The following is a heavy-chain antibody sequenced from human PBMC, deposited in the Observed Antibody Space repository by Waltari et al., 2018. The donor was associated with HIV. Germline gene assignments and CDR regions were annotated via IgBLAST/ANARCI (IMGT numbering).Heavy chain of an antibody. D-gene: IGHD3-10*01. CDR2: IYRGGNT. Sequence: EVRLVESGGGLIQPGGSLRLSCAASGLIVNANYMTWVRQAPGKGLEWVSVIYRGGNTYYADSVKGRFTISRDNPKSTLYLQMNSLRAEDTAVYFCARDRGGSEWFSDAYDIWGQGTMVTVSS. V-gene: IGHV3-53*01. J-gene: IGHJ3*02. CDR3: ARDRGGSEWFSDAYDI. CDR1: GLIVNANY.